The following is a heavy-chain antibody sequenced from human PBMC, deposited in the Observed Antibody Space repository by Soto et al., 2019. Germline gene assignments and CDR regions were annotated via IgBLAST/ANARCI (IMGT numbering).Heavy chain of an antibody. J-gene: IGHJ6*03. CDR3: ARGERIVVVPAAIEVDYYYMDV. D-gene: IGHD2-2*01. CDR2: TYYRSKWYN. Sequence: SQTLSLTFAISGDSVASNSAAGNWIRQSPSRGLEWLGRTYYRSKWYNDYAVSVKSRITINPDTSKNQFSLQLNSVTPEDTAVYYCARGERIVVVPAAIEVDYYYMDVWGKGTTVTVSS. V-gene: IGHV6-1*01. CDR1: GDSVASNSAA.